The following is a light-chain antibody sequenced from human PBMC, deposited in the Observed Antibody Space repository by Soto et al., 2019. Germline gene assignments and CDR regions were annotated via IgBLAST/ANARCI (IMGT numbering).Light chain of an antibody. CDR2: GAS. J-gene: IGKJ1*01. CDR3: QKYNSAPWT. CDR1: QGISNY. V-gene: IGKV1-27*01. Sequence: DIQMTQSPSSLSASLGDRVTITCRASQGISNYLAWYQQRPGKVPKLLISGASSLHSGVPSRFNGSGSGTDFTLTISSLQPEDVATYYCQKYNSAPWTFGQGTKIEIK.